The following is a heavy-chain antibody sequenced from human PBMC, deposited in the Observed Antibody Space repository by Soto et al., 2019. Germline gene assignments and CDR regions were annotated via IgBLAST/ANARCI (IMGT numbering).Heavy chain of an antibody. V-gene: IGHV1-2*02. CDR1: GSTFTGYY. Sequence: ASVKVSCKASGSTFTGYYMHWVRQAPGQGLEWMGWINPNSGGTNYAQKFQGRVTMTRDTSISTAYMELSRLRSDDTAVYYCARYSSSWTNWFDPWGQGTLVTVSS. CDR3: ARYSSSWTNWFDP. J-gene: IGHJ5*02. D-gene: IGHD6-13*01. CDR2: INPNSGGT.